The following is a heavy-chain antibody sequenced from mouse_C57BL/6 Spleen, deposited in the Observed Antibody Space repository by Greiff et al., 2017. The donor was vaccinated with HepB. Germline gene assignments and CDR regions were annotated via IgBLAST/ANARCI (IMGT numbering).Heavy chain of an antibody. Sequence: VQLKQSGAELVRPGSSVKMSCKTSGYTFTSYGINWVKQRPGQGLEWIGYIYIGNGYTEYNEKFKGKATLTSDTSSSTAYMQLSSLTSEDSAICVCARSMVTRLGAMDDWGQGTSVTVSS. D-gene: IGHD2-2*01. CDR2: IYIGNGYT. J-gene: IGHJ4*01. V-gene: IGHV1-58*01. CDR3: ARSMVTRLGAMDD. CDR1: GYTFTSYG.